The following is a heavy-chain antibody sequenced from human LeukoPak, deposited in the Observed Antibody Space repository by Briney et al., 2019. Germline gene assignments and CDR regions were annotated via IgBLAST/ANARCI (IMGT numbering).Heavy chain of an antibody. D-gene: IGHD6-6*01. J-gene: IGHJ4*02. Sequence: PVGSLRLSCAASGFSFSTYGSHWVRQAPGKGLEWLAVMWYDGSKDYYADSVKGRFTISRDTSKNTLYLQMNNLRAEDTAVYYCAKDRETYEYTFDYWGQGTLVTVSS. CDR3: AKDRETYEYTFDY. V-gene: IGHV3-33*06. CDR1: GFSFSTYG. CDR2: MWYDGSKD.